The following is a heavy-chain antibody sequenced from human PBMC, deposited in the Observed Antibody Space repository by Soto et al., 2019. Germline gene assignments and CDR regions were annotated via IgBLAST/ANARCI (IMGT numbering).Heavy chain of an antibody. V-gene: IGHV4-34*01. J-gene: IGHJ5*02. Sequence: SETLSLTCAVYGGSFSGYYWSWIRQPPGKGLEWIGEINHSGSTNYNPSLKSRVTISVDTSKNQFSLKLSSVTDADTAVYYCARGRYCSSTSCYNWFDPWGQGTLVTVSS. D-gene: IGHD2-2*01. CDR3: ARGRYCSSTSCYNWFDP. CDR2: INHSGST. CDR1: GGSFSGYY.